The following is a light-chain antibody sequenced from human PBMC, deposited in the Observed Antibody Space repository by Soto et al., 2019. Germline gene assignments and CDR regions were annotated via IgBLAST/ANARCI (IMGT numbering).Light chain of an antibody. J-gene: IGKJ1*01. CDR3: QQYGTSPWA. CDR1: QSVGRNY. Sequence: EIVLTQFPCTLSMSPGERATLSCRASQSVGRNYVAWYQQKPGQAPRVIIYAASNRASGIPDRFSGSGSGSDFTLTISRLEPEDFAVYYCQQYGTSPWAFGQVTKVEIK. V-gene: IGKV3-20*01. CDR2: AAS.